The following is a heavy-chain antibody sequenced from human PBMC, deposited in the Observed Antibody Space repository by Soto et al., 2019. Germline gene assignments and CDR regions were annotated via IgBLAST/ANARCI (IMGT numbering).Heavy chain of an antibody. CDR3: ACLGYCSGGSCYSHYYYYYMDV. CDR2: IGYDGSNK. D-gene: IGHD2-15*01. J-gene: IGHJ6*03. Sequence: QVQLVESGGGVVQPGRSLRLSCAASGFTFSSYGMHWVRQAPGKGLEWVAVIGYDGSNKYYADSVKGRFTISRDNSKNTLYLQMNSLRAEDTAVYYCACLGYCSGGSCYSHYYYYYMDVWGKGTTVTVSS. V-gene: IGHV3-33*01. CDR1: GFTFSSYG.